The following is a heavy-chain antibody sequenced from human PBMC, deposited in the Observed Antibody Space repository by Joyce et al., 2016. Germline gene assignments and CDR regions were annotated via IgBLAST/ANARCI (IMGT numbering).Heavy chain of an antibody. CDR2: VNDRGRT. J-gene: IGHJ1*01. D-gene: IGHD3-10*01. CDR1: GGSLSGYY. Sequence: QVQLQEWGAGLLKPSETLSLTCAVYGGSLSGYYWSWIRQAPGMGLAWNGEVNDRGRTNYNPSLKSRATTSMDTSKNQFSLRLTTVTAADMAVYFCARARRGIILARGEMGEYLQHWGRGTVVIVSS. V-gene: IGHV4-34*01. CDR3: ARARRGIILARGEMGEYLQH.